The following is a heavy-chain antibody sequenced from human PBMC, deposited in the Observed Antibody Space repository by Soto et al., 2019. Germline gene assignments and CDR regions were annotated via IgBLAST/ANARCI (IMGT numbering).Heavy chain of an antibody. Sequence: PSETLSLTCAVYGGSFSGYYWSWIRKPPGKGLGWIGVINHSGSTNYNPSLKSRVTISVDTSKNQFSLKLSSVTAADTAVYYCARRRAHIVVVTAISLYFDYWGQGTLVTVSS. V-gene: IGHV4-34*01. D-gene: IGHD2-21*02. CDR1: GGSFSGYY. CDR2: INHSGST. J-gene: IGHJ4*02. CDR3: ARRRAHIVVVTAISLYFDY.